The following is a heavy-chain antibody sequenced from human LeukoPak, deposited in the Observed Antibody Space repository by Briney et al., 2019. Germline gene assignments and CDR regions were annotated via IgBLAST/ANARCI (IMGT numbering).Heavy chain of an antibody. CDR2: LNPNRGNT. Sequence: ASVKVSCKASGYTFTSYDINWVRQATGQGLDWMGWLNPNRGNTGYARKFHGRVTMTRNTSISTAYIELSNLTTKDTAVYYCVLGVDYYDSSGSDYWGQGTLVTVSS. J-gene: IGHJ4*02. D-gene: IGHD3-22*01. CDR1: GYTFTSYD. CDR3: VLGVDYYDSSGSDY. V-gene: IGHV1-8*01.